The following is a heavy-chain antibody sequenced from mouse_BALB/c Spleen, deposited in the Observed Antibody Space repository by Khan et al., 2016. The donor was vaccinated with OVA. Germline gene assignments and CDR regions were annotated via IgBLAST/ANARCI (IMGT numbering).Heavy chain of an antibody. CDR3: ASGYGYGWYFDV. Sequence: QIQLVQSGPELKKPGETVRISCKASGYTFTTAGMQWVQKMPGKGLKWIGWINTHSGVPKYAEDFKGRFAFSLETSASTAYLQLTNLKNEDTATYCCASGYGYGWYFDVWGAGTTVTVSS. CDR2: INTHSGVP. D-gene: IGHD2-2*01. V-gene: IGHV9-4*02. J-gene: IGHJ1*01. CDR1: GYTFTTAG.